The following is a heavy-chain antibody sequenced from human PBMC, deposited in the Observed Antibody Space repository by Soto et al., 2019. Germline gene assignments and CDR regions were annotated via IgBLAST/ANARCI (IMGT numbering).Heavy chain of an antibody. D-gene: IGHD6-13*01. CDR2: ISYDGSNK. Sequence: GGSLRLSCAASGFTFSSYGMHWVRQAPGKGLEWVAVISYDGSNKYYADSVKGRFTISRDNSKNTLYLQMNSLRAEDTAVYYCAKARNSLAPFDYWGQGTLVTVSS. CDR1: GFTFSSYG. CDR3: AKARNSLAPFDY. J-gene: IGHJ4*02. V-gene: IGHV3-30*18.